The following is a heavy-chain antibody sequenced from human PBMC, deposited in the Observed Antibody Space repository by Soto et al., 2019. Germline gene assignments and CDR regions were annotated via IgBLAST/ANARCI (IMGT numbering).Heavy chain of an antibody. CDR3: AREQGIAAAAPTWGYYYGMDV. V-gene: IGHV1-69*13. CDR2: IIPIFGTA. D-gene: IGHD6-13*01. CDR1: GGTFSSYA. Sequence: ASVKVSCKASGGTFSSYAISWVRQAPGQGLEWMGGIIPIFGTANYAQKFQGRVTITADESTSTAYMELSSLRSEDTAVYYCAREQGIAAAAPTWGYYYGMDVWGQGTTVTVSS. J-gene: IGHJ6*02.